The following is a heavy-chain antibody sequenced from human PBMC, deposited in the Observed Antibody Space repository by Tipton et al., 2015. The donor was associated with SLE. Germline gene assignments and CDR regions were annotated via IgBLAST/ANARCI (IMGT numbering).Heavy chain of an antibody. J-gene: IGHJ4*02. D-gene: IGHD6-13*01. CDR1: GGSISSHY. CDR3: ATRGSSSWYFFDY. Sequence: TLSLTCTVSGGSISSHYWSWIRQPPGKGLEWIGFIYYSGTTNYSPSLRSRVTLSLDMSKKQFSLKMISVTSADTAVYYCATRGSSSWYFFDYWGQGTLVTVSS. CDR2: IYYSGTT. V-gene: IGHV4-59*11.